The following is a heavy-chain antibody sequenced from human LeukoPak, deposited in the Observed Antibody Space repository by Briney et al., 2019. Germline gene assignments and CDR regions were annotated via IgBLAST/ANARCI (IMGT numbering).Heavy chain of an antibody. J-gene: IGHJ3*02. CDR2: IYTSGST. Sequence: SETLSLTCTVSGGSISSGSYYWSWIRQPAGKGLEWIGRIYTSGSTNYNPSLKSRVTISVDTSKNQFSLKLSSVTAADTAVYYCARWLMTPKDAFDIWGQGTMVTVSS. D-gene: IGHD6-19*01. CDR1: GGSISSGSYY. V-gene: IGHV4-61*02. CDR3: ARWLMTPKDAFDI.